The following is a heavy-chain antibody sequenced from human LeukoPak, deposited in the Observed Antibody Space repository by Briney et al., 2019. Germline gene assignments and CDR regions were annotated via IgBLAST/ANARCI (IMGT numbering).Heavy chain of an antibody. D-gene: IGHD3-10*01. CDR1: GYTFTGYY. CDR3: ARAGITMVRGSRFDP. J-gene: IGHJ5*02. V-gene: IGHV1-2*02. CDR2: INPNSGGT. Sequence: ASVKVSCKASGYTFTGYYMHWVRQAPGQGLEWMGWINPNSGGTNYAQKFQGRVTMTRDTSISTAYMELSRLRSDDTAVYYCARAGITMVRGSRFDPWGQGTLVTVS.